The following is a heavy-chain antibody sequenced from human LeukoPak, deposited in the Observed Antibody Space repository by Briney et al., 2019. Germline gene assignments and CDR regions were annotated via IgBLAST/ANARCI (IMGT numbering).Heavy chain of an antibody. D-gene: IGHD4-17*01. Sequence: GGSLRLSCAASGFTFSSYAMHWVRQAPGKGLEWVAVISYDGSNKYYADSVKGRFTISRDNSENTLYLQMNSLRAEDTAVYYCARDNYGDYNRYYYYYMDVWGKGTTVTVSS. V-gene: IGHV3-30*04. J-gene: IGHJ6*03. CDR1: GFTFSSYA. CDR2: ISYDGSNK. CDR3: ARDNYGDYNRYYYYYMDV.